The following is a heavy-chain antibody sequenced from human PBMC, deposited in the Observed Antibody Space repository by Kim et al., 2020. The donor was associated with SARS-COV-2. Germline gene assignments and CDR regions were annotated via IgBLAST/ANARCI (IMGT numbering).Heavy chain of an antibody. Sequence: GGSLRLSCAASGFTFSSYDMHWVRQATGKGLEWVSAIGTAGDTYYPGSVKGRFTISRENAKNSLYLQMNSLRAGDTAVYYCARGLARGILDAFDIWGQGTMVTVSS. V-gene: IGHV3-13*01. CDR3: ARGLARGILDAFDI. D-gene: IGHD3-3*02. J-gene: IGHJ3*02. CDR1: GFTFSSYD. CDR2: IGTAGDT.